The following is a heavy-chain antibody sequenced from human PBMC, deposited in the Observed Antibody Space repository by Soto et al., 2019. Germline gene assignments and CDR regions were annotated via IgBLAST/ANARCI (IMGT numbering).Heavy chain of an antibody. CDR3: ARGESIAAAGTGAVF. D-gene: IGHD6-13*01. CDR1: GGSFSGYY. CDR2: INHSGST. Sequence: SETLSLTCAVYGGSFSGYYWSWIRQPPGKGLEWIGEINHSGSTNYNPSLKSRVTISVDTSKNQFSLKLSSVTAADTAVYYCARGESIAAAGTGAVFWGQGTLVTVSS. J-gene: IGHJ4*02. V-gene: IGHV4-34*01.